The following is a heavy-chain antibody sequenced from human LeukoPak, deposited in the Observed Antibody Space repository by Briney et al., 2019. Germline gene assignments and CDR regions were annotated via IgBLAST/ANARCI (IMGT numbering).Heavy chain of an antibody. CDR3: ARGNGGKFDY. V-gene: IGHV4-61*05. CDR1: GGSISSSSYY. Sequence: SETLSLTCTVSGGSISSSSYYWGWIRQPPGKGLEWIGYVYYSGSTNYNPSLKSRVTISVDTSKNQFSLKLSSVTAADTAVYYCARGNGGKFDYWGQGTLVTVSS. D-gene: IGHD3-16*01. J-gene: IGHJ4*02. CDR2: VYYSGST.